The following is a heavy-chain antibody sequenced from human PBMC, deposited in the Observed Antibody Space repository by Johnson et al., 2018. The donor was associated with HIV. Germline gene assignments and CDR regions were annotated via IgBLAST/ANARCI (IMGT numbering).Heavy chain of an antibody. D-gene: IGHD3-22*01. CDR3: AKDRVRYTSDVDAFDL. J-gene: IGHJ3*01. Sequence: QVLLVESGGGVVQPGRSLRLSCAASGFTFSSYAMHWVRQAPGKGLEWVAVIPYDGYNKYYADSVRGRFTISRDNSKNTLYLQMNSLRAEDTALYSCAKDRVRYTSDVDAFDLWGQGTMVTVSS. V-gene: IGHV3-30-3*01. CDR1: GFTFSSYA. CDR2: IPYDGYNK.